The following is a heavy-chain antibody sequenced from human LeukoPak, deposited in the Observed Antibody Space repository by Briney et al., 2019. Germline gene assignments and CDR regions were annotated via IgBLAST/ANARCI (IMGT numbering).Heavy chain of an antibody. Sequence: PGTSLRLSCAASGFIFSHYGMHWVRQAPGKGLEWVAVIWSDGTNRDYADSVKGRFTINRDDSQKRVFLQMNSLRAEDTAVYYCARDAQRGFDYSNSLQYWGQGALVTVSS. V-gene: IGHV3-33*01. D-gene: IGHD4-11*01. CDR3: ARDAQRGFDYSNSLQY. CDR1: GFIFSHYG. CDR2: IWSDGTNR. J-gene: IGHJ4*02.